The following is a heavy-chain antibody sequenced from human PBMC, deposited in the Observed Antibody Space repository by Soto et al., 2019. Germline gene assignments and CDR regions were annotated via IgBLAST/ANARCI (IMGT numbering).Heavy chain of an antibody. CDR3: AREVARGMDV. J-gene: IGHJ6*02. D-gene: IGHD2-21*01. Sequence: ASVKVSCKASGYTFTSYSISWVRQAPGLGLEWMGWISAYSGNTAYAQKFQGRVTMTRNTSISTAYMELSSLRSEDTAVYYCAREVARGMDVWGQGTTVTVSS. V-gene: IGHV1-8*02. CDR2: ISAYSGNT. CDR1: GYTFTSYS.